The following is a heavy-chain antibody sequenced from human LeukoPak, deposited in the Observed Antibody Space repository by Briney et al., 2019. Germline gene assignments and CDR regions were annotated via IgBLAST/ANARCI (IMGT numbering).Heavy chain of an antibody. J-gene: IGHJ4*02. Sequence: GGSLRLSCAASEFSVGSNYMTWVRQAPGKGLEWVSLIYSGGSTYYADSVKGRFTQMNSLRAEDTAVYYCARGPSGYHNTGGQGTLVTVSS. CDR1: EFSVGSNY. CDR3: ARGPSGYHNT. CDR2: IYSGGST. V-gene: IGHV3-66*01. D-gene: IGHD5-12*01.